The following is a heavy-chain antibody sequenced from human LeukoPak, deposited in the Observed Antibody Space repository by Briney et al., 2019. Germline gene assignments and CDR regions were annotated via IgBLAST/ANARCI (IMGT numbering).Heavy chain of an antibody. CDR1: GGSISSSSYY. J-gene: IGHJ4*02. CDR2: IYYSGNT. D-gene: IGHD1-26*01. V-gene: IGHV4-39*01. CDR3: ARGSIVGATMIFDY. Sequence: PSETLSLTCAVSGGSISSSSYYWGWIRQPPGKGLEWIGNIYYSGNTYYNPSLKSRVTISVDTSKNQFSLKLSSVTAADTAVYYCARGSIVGATMIFDYWGQGTLVTVSS.